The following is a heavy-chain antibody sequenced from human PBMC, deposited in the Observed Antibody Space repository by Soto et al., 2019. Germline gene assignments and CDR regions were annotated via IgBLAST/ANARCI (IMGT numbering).Heavy chain of an antibody. J-gene: IGHJ5*02. Sequence: SLTCAVYGGSFSGYYWSWIRQPPGKGLEWIGEINHSGSTNYNPSLKSRVTISVDTSKNQFSLKLISVTAADTAVYYCARWGNNLDPWGQGTLVTVSS. V-gene: IGHV4-34*01. D-gene: IGHD3-16*01. CDR1: GGSFSGYY. CDR2: INHSGST. CDR3: ARWGNNLDP.